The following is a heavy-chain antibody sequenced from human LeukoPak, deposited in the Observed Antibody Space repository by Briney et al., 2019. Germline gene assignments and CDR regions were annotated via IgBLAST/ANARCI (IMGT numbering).Heavy chain of an antibody. Sequence: GGSLRLSCAASGFTFSNYWMHWVRQAPGKGLEWVANIRQDGSEKYCVDSVKGRFTISRDNAKNSLYLQMNSLRAEDTAVYYCARRYFDYWGQRTLVTVSS. CDR3: ARRYFDY. CDR1: GFTFSNYW. V-gene: IGHV3-7*03. CDR2: IRQDGSEK. J-gene: IGHJ4*02.